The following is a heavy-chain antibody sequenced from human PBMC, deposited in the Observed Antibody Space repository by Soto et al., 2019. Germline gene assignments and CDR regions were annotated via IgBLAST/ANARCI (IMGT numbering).Heavy chain of an antibody. J-gene: IGHJ4*02. CDR2: INAGNGNT. V-gene: IGHV1-3*01. D-gene: IGHD6-19*01. CDR3: ASLTAYSSGWYLLDY. Sequence: QVQLVQSGAEVKKPGASVKVSCKASGYTFTSYAMHWVRQAPGQRLEWMGWINAGNGNTKYSQKFQGRVTITRDTSASTAYMELSSLRSEDTAVYYCASLTAYSSGWYLLDYWGQGTLVTVSS. CDR1: GYTFTSYA.